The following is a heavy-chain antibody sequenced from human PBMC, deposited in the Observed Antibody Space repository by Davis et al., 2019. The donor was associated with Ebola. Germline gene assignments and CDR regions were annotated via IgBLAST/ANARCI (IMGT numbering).Heavy chain of an antibody. D-gene: IGHD6-13*01. J-gene: IGHJ6*02. Sequence: GESLKISCAGSGFDFSSVDMHWVRQAPGKGLEWVALISYDGRNQHYVDSVKGRFTISRDNAKNTTFLQMNSLRADDTAVYYCAKVIDNSAWYGYALDVWGQGTTVPVSS. CDR2: ISYDGRNQ. CDR1: GFDFSSVD. V-gene: IGHV3-30*18. CDR3: AKVIDNSAWYGYALDV.